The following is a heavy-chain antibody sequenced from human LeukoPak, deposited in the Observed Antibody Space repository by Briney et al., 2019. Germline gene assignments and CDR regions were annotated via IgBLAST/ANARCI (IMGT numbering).Heavy chain of an antibody. J-gene: IGHJ2*01. V-gene: IGHV4-59*11. CDR2: IYYSGST. CDR3: ARDGSLDAGTPTKLWYFDL. D-gene: IGHD1-1*01. CDR1: GGSISSHY. Sequence: SETLSLTCTVSGGSISSHYWSWVRQPPGKGLEWIGYIYYSGSTNYNPSLKSRVTISVDTSKNQFSLKLSSVTAVDTAVYYCARDGSLDAGTPTKLWYFDLWGRGTLVTVSS.